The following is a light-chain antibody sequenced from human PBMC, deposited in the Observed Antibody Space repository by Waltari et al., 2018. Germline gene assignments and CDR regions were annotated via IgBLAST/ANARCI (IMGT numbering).Light chain of an antibody. CDR1: CIDVERYTL. CDR2: EVN. V-gene: IGLV2-23*02. J-gene: IGLJ2*01. Sequence: QSALTQPAPVSGSPEQSITISCTGTCIDVERYTLVFWYQQHPGKAPKLRSSEVNERPSGVSIRFSGSKSGNTASLTISGLQAEDEADYYCCSYAGSNTVLFGGGTKLTVL. CDR3: CSYAGSNTVL.